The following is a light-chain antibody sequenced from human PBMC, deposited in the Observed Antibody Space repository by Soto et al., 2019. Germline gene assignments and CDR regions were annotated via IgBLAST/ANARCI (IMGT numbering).Light chain of an antibody. V-gene: IGLV2-11*02. CDR3: CSYAGSYIFYV. Sequence: LTQSPLSLPVNPVEPVSISFTGTSRDVGGYNYVSWWQQHPGKAPKLMIYGARKRPSGVPARFSASKSGNTASLTISGLQAEDEADYYCCSYAGSYIFYVFGTGTKVTVL. J-gene: IGLJ1*01. CDR2: GAR. CDR1: SRDVGGYNY.